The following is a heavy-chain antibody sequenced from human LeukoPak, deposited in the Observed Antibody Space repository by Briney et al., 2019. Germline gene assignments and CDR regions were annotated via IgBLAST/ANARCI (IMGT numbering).Heavy chain of an antibody. D-gene: IGHD6-13*01. CDR3: ARSPSSSLDAFDI. CDR2: INPNSGGT. V-gene: IGHV1-2*04. CDR1: GYTFTGYY. Sequence: ASVKASCKASGYTFTGYYMHWVRQAPGQGLEWMGWINPNSGGTNYAQKFQDWVTMTRDTSISTAYMELSRLRSDDTAVYYCARSPSSSLDAFDIWGQGTMVTVSS. J-gene: IGHJ3*02.